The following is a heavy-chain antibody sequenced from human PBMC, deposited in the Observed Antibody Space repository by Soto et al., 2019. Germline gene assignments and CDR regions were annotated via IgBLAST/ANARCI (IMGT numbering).Heavy chain of an antibody. CDR2: IIPIFGTA. V-gene: IGHV1-69*12. CDR3: ARPSPAITHVGDAFDI. J-gene: IGHJ3*02. Sequence: QVQLVQSGAEVKKPGSSVKVSCKASGGTFSSYAISWVRQAPGQGLEWRGGIIPIFGTANYAQKFQGRVTITADESTSTAYMELSSLRSEDTAVYYCARPSPAITHVGDAFDIWGQGTMVTVSS. CDR1: GGTFSSYA. D-gene: IGHD2-21*02.